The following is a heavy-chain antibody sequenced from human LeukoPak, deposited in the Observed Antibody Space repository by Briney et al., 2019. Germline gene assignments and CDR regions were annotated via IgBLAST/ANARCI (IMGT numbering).Heavy chain of an antibody. CDR3: ARVGTTVTSVDY. CDR1: GFTFSSYS. Sequence: GGSLRLSCAPSGFTFSSYSINWVRQAPGRGLEGVSSISSSSSYIYYADSVKGRFTISRDNAKNSLYLQMNSLRAEDTAVYYCARVGTTVTSVDYWGQGTLVTVSS. J-gene: IGHJ4*02. D-gene: IGHD4-17*01. V-gene: IGHV3-21*01. CDR2: ISSSSSYI.